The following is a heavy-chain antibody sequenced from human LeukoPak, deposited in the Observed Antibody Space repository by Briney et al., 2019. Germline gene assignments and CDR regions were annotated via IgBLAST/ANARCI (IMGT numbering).Heavy chain of an antibody. J-gene: IGHJ4*02. D-gene: IGHD1-26*01. CDR3: ASLSGSYYTGIFDY. Sequence: SGGSLRLSCAASGFTFSSYWMSWVRQAPGKGLEWVANIKQDGSEKYYVDSVKGRFTISRDNAKNSLYLQMNSLRAEDTAVYYCASLSGSYYTGIFDYWGQGTLVTVSS. V-gene: IGHV3-7*01. CDR2: IKQDGSEK. CDR1: GFTFSSYW.